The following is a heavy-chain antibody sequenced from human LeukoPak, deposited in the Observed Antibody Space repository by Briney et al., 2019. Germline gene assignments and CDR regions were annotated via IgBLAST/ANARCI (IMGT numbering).Heavy chain of an antibody. J-gene: IGHJ6*03. Sequence: ASVKVSCKASGYDFRRYYIHWVRPAPGQGLEWMGWINPNTRATKYAQKFQGRVTMTRDASSTTSYMVLSSLNSDDTAVYFCAGGLAVAGLPAPYSYYMDVWGKGTTVIVSS. V-gene: IGHV1-2*02. CDR3: AGGLAVAGLPAPYSYYMDV. D-gene: IGHD6-19*01. CDR2: INPNTRAT. CDR1: GYDFRRYY.